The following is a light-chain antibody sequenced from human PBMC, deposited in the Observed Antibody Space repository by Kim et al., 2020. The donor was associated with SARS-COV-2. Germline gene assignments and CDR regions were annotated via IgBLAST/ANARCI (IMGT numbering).Light chain of an antibody. CDR3: QQADSFPLV. CDR1: QNINQW. V-gene: IGKV1-12*01. Sequence: ASVGDRVNSSCRASQNINQWLVWYQQKPGKVPKLLMYAASILQSGVPSRFTGSGSGTDFALTISSLQPDDFATYYCQQADSFPLVFGPGTRVDIK. J-gene: IGKJ3*01. CDR2: AAS.